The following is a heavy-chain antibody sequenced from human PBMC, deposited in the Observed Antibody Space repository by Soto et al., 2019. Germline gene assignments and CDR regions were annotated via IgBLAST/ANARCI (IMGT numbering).Heavy chain of an antibody. J-gene: IGHJ3*02. CDR3: AKLRGGSSYAALDI. CDR2: ICMNGAAT. V-gene: IGHV3-74*01. Sequence: PGGSLRLSCAASGFTFRIHCMHWVRQGPGKGLVWVSRICMNGAATAYADSVRGRFTVSRDNSKDTVDLQMNSLRAEDTAVYYCAKLRGGSSYAALDICGQGTLVTVSS. D-gene: IGHD1-26*01. CDR1: GFTFRIHC.